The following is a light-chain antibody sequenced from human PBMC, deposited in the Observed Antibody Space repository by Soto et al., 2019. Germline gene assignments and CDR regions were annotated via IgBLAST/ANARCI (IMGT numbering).Light chain of an antibody. CDR1: QSIVANY. J-gene: IGKJ1*01. V-gene: IGKV3-20*01. Sequence: EIVLTQSPGTLSLSPGEGATLSCRASQSIVANYLAWYQHKTGQSPRLPIYGVSSRATGIPDRFSGSGSRTYFTLNITRLAPEVSAGYSGQQYGSSPWTFGQGTKVEIK. CDR3: QQYGSSPWT. CDR2: GVS.